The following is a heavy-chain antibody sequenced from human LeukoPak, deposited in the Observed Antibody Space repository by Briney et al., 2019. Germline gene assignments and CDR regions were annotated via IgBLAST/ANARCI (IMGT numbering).Heavy chain of an antibody. CDR2: INSDGGST. J-gene: IGHJ4*02. Sequence: GGSLRLSCAASGFTFSKYWMHWVRQTPGKGLVWVSHINSDGGSTRYADSVKGRFTISRDNAKNTLYLQMNSLRAEDTAVYYCARDGAQVWGLYFDDWGQGILVTVSS. V-gene: IGHV3-74*01. CDR3: ARDGAQVWGLYFDD. D-gene: IGHD3-16*01. CDR1: GFTFSKYW.